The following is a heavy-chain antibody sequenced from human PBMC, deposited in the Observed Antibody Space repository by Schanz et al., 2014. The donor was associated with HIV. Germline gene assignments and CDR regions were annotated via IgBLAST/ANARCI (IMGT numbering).Heavy chain of an antibody. CDR1: GFTFSSYT. D-gene: IGHD3-22*01. CDR3: AKPEYDSRGNSQSHFDS. J-gene: IGHJ4*02. V-gene: IGHV3-23*01. Sequence: EVQMLESGGGSVQPGGSLRLSCAASGFTFSSYTMTWVRQAPGKGLEWVSSISESGGRTYYADSVKGRFTISRDNSKNTLSLQMKXLRTEDTAVYYCAKPEYDSRGNSQSHFDSWGQGTLVTVSP. CDR2: ISESGGRT.